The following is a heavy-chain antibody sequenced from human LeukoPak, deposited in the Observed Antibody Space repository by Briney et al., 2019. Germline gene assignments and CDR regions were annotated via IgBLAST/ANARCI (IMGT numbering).Heavy chain of an antibody. CDR2: INPTGTST. V-gene: IGHV1-46*01. Sequence: ASVKVSCKASGYTFIKNWMHWVRQAPGQGLEWMGLINPTGTSTLYAQKFQDRVTMTRDMSTSTGYMELNSLRSEDTAIYYCARDNSVGDIAWWFDPWGQGTLVIVSS. D-gene: IGHD3-10*01. CDR3: ARDNSVGDIAWWFDP. J-gene: IGHJ5*02. CDR1: GYTFIKNW.